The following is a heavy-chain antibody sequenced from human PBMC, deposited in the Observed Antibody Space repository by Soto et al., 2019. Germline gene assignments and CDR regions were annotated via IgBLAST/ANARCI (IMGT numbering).Heavy chain of an antibody. CDR1: GFTFSSYG. CDR3: AKDRGRFFDRYYFDY. Sequence: QVQLVESGGGVVQPGRSLRLSCAASGFTFSSYGMHWVRQAPGKGLEWVAVISYDGSNKYYADSVKGRFTISRDNSKNTPYLQMNTLSAEDTAVYYCAKDRGRFFDRYYFDYWGQRTLVTVSS. D-gene: IGHD3-9*01. CDR2: ISYDGSNK. V-gene: IGHV3-30*18. J-gene: IGHJ4*02.